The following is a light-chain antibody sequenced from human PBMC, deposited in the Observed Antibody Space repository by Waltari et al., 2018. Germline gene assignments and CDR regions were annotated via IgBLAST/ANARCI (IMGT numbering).Light chain of an antibody. CDR3: QQYYSFPLT. V-gene: IGKV4-1*01. CDR2: WAS. CDR1: QSVLYSSNNKNF. Sequence: DIVMTQSPDSLAVSLGESAPINCKSSQSVLYSSNNKNFLAWYQLRPGQPPRLLIHWASTRESGVPDRFDGRGSGTDFTLTISSLQAEDVALYFCQQYYSFPLTFGGGTKVEIK. J-gene: IGKJ4*01.